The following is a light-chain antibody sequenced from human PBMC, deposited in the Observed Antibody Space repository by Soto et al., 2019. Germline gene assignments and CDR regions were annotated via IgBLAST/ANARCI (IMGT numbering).Light chain of an antibody. CDR2: GAS. J-gene: IGKJ1*01. CDR1: QGINSA. Sequence: AIQLTQSPSSLSASVGDRATITCRASQGINSALAWYQQKPGKAPKLLIYGASSLESGVPSRFSGSGSGTDFTLTISCLQSEDFATYYCQQYYSFPRTFGQGTKVDIK. CDR3: QQYYSFPRT. V-gene: IGKV1-13*02.